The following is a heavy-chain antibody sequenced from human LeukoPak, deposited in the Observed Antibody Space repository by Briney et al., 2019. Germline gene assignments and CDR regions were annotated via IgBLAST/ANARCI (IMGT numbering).Heavy chain of an antibody. J-gene: IGHJ4*02. V-gene: IGHV3-30*04. Sequence: GGSLRLSCVASGFTFSSYAMHWVRQAPGKGLEWVAVISYDGSNKYYADSVKGRFTISRDNSKNTLYLQMNSLRAEDTAVYYCARDSSSGSYYLVYWGQGTLVTVSS. CDR2: ISYDGSNK. CDR1: GFTFSSYA. D-gene: IGHD1-26*01. CDR3: ARDSSSGSYYLVY.